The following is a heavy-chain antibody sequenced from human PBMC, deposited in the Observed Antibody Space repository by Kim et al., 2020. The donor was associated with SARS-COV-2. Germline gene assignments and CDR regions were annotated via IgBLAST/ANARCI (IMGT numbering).Heavy chain of an antibody. J-gene: IGHJ6*02. CDR2: IIPIFGTT. CDR1: GCTFSSYA. D-gene: IGHD6-13*01. Sequence: SVKVSCKASGCTFSSYAIHWVRQAPGQGLEWMGGIIPIFGTTNYAQKFQGRVTITADTSTSTAYMELSSLRSEDTAVYYCAREQGSIAATGSRLDYYYYDGMDVWGQGTTVTVSS. V-gene: IGHV1-69*06. CDR3: AREQGSIAATGSRLDYYYYDGMDV.